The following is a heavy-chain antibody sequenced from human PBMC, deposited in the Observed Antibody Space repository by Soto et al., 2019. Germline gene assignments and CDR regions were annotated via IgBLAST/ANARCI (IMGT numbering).Heavy chain of an antibody. CDR2: IYPGDSDT. J-gene: IGHJ4*02. D-gene: IGHD2-8*01. V-gene: IGHV5-51*01. CDR1: GYSFTSYR. CDR3: DRSLNGEELGPDYFDY. Sequence: PGESLKISCKGSGYSFTSYRIGWVRQMPGKGLEWMGIIYPGDSDTRHSPSFQGQVTISADKSISTAYLQWSSLKASDTAMYYCDRSLNGEELGPDYFDYWGQGTLVTVSS.